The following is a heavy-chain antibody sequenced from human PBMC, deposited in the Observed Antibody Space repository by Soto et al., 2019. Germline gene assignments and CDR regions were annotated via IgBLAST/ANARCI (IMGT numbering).Heavy chain of an antibody. J-gene: IGHJ4*02. CDR3: ARVSYDLWTGPRLIEY. V-gene: IGHV4-38-2*01. CDR2: IYHSGAT. D-gene: IGHD3-3*01. Sequence: PSETLSLTCAVSGYSISSGYYWGWIRQPPGKGLEWIATIYHSGATYYNPSLESRVTISVDTSKNQFSLKLTSVIAADTAVYFCARVSYDLWTGPRLIEYWGPGPLVTVS. CDR1: GYSISSGYY.